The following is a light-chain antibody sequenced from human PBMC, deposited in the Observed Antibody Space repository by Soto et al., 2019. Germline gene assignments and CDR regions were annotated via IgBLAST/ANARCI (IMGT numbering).Light chain of an antibody. CDR1: QSIVTY. Sequence: DIQMTQSPSSLSASVGDRVTITCRASQSIVTYLNWYQQKPGKAPKRLISAASSLQSGVQSRFSGSGSGTDFTLTISSLQPEDFAIFYCQQSFGTPYTFGQGTKLEI. J-gene: IGKJ2*01. V-gene: IGKV1-39*01. CDR2: AAS. CDR3: QQSFGTPYT.